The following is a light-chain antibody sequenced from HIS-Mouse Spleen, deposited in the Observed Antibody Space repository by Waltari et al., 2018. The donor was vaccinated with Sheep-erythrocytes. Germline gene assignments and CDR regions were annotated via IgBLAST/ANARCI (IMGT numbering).Light chain of an antibody. J-gene: IGLJ3*02. CDR2: EVS. Sequence: QSALTQPPSASGSPGQSVTISCTGTSSDVGGYNYVSWYQQHPGKAPKLMIYEVSKRPSRVPGRFSGSKSGHTASLTVSGLQAEDEADYYCSSYAGSNNWVFGGGTKLTVL. CDR1: SSDVGGYNY. V-gene: IGLV2-8*01. CDR3: SSYAGSNNWV.